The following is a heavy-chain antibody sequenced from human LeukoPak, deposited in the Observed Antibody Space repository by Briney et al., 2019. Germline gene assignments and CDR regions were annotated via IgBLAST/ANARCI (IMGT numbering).Heavy chain of an antibody. V-gene: IGHV1-2*02. D-gene: IGHD3-10*01. J-gene: IGHJ4*02. CDR1: GYTFTGYY. Sequence: ASVKVSCKASGYTFTGYYMHWVRQAPGQGLEWMGWINPKSGGTNYAQKFHERVTMTRDTSIGTAHMELSRLRSDDTAVYYCARVSSSGSYSPAVPYYFDYWGQGTLVTVSS. CDR2: INPKSGGT. CDR3: ARVSSSGSYSPAVPYYFDY.